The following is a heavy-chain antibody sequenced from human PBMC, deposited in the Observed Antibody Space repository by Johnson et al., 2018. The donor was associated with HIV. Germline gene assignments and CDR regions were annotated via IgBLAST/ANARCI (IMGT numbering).Heavy chain of an antibody. CDR3: AREDTAGVIKRACDI. V-gene: IGHV3-30*14. J-gene: IGHJ3*02. CDR2: ISYDGSNK. D-gene: IGHD5-18*01. CDR1: GFTFSSYA. Sequence: QVQLVESGGGVVQPGRSLRLSCAASGFTFSSYAMHWVRQAPGKGLEWVAVISYDGSNKYYADSVKGRFTISRDNSKNTLYLQMNSLRAEDTAVYYCAREDTAGVIKRACDIWGQGTMVTVSS.